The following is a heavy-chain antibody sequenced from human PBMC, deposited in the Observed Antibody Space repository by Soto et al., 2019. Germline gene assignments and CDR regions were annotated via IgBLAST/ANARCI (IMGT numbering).Heavy chain of an antibody. CDR2: IYYSGYT. J-gene: IGHJ4*02. CDR3: ARDSVGSGYD. V-gene: IGHV4-59*01. Sequence: QVQLQESGPGLVKPSETLSLTCAVSGGSISGYYWSWIRQPPGKRLEWIGYIYYSGYTNYNPSLKSRVTISEDRSKNQFSLALRSVTASDTAVYYCARDSVGSGYDWGQGTLVTVSS. CDR1: GGSISGYY. D-gene: IGHD5-12*01.